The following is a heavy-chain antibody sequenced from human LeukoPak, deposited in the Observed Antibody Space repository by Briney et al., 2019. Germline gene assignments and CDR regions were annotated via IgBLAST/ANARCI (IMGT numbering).Heavy chain of an antibody. D-gene: IGHD4-17*01. J-gene: IGHJ4*02. V-gene: IGHV3-23*01. CDR2: ISGSGGST. CDR3: AKDGGDYSWLFDY. Sequence: GGSLRLSCAASGFTFSSYAMSWVRQAPGRGLEWVSAISGSGGSTYYADSVKGRFTISRDNSKNTLYLQMSSLRAEDTAVYYCAKDGGDYSWLFDYWGQGTLVTVSS. CDR1: GFTFSSYA.